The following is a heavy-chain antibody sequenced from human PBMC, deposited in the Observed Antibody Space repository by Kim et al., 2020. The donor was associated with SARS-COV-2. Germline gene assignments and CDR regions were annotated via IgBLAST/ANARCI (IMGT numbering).Heavy chain of an antibody. J-gene: IGHJ6*02. CDR3: ARGLEWLLPDV. CDR2: T. D-gene: IGHD3-3*01. V-gene: IGHV4-4*07. Sequence: TNYNPSLKSRVTMSVDTSKNQFSLKLSSVTAADTAVYYCARGLEWLLPDVWGQGTTVTVSS.